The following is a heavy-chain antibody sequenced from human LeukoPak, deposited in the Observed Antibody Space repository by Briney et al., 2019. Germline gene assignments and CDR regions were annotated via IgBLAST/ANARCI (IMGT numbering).Heavy chain of an antibody. CDR3: ARLSLHCSGGSCYRGAFDS. V-gene: IGHV4-34*01. J-gene: IGHJ4*02. CDR2: INHSGST. D-gene: IGHD2-15*01. Sequence: SETLSLTCAVYGGSFSGYYWSWIRQPPGKGLEWIGEINHSGSTNYNPSLKSRVAISIDTSKNQFSLNLSSVTAADTAVYYCARLSLHCSGGSCYRGAFDSWGQGTLVTVSS. CDR1: GGSFSGYY.